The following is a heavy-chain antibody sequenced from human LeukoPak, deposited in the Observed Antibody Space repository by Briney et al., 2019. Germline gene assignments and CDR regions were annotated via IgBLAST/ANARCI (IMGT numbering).Heavy chain of an antibody. V-gene: IGHV1-18*01. D-gene: IGHD5-18*01. CDR2: ISAYNGNT. J-gene: IGHJ5*02. Sequence: GASVKVSCKASGYTFTSYGISWVRQAPGQGLEWMGWISAYNGNTNYAQKLQGRVTMTTDTSTSTAYMELRSLRSDDTAVYYCARDRSPDTAMVTGRFDPWGQGTLVTVSS. CDR3: ARDRSPDTAMVTGRFDP. CDR1: GYTFTSYG.